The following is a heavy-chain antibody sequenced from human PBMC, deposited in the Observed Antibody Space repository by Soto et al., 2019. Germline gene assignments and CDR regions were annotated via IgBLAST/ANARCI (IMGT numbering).Heavy chain of an antibody. D-gene: IGHD5-12*01. CDR1: GGSFSGYS. Sequence: SETLSLTCAVYGGSFSGYSWPWIRQPPGTGLEWIGEINHSGSTNYNPSLKSRVTISVDTSKNQFSLKLTSVTAADTAVYYCASEWLRSDPQLYYYYGMDVWGQGTTVTVSS. CDR2: INHSGST. CDR3: ASEWLRSDPQLYYYYGMDV. V-gene: IGHV4-34*01. J-gene: IGHJ6*02.